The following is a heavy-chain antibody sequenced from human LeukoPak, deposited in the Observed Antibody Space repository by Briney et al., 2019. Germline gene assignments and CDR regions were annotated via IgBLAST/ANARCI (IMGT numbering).Heavy chain of an antibody. CDR1: GFTFSIFA. D-gene: IGHD6-19*01. CDR2: ISGTDDST. CDR3: AKRRSAVAGPRYFDY. J-gene: IGHJ4*02. Sequence: GGSLRLSCAASGFTFSIFAMSWARQAPGRGLEWVSSISGTDDSTYYADSVKGRFTVSRDNSKYTLSLQMDSLRAEDTAVYYCAKRRSAVAGPRYFDYWGQGTLVTVSS. V-gene: IGHV3-23*01.